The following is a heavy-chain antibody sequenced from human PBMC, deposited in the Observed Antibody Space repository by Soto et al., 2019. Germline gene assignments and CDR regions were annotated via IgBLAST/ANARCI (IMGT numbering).Heavy chain of an antibody. Sequence: EVHLVESGGGLVKPGGSLRLSCAVSGFTFSSCTMNWVRQAPGKGLEWVSSISPSTSHIYYADSVKGRFTISRDNAKISLFLQMNSLRAEDTAVYYCTCCSGGACNQNYGMDVWGQGITVTVSS. D-gene: IGHD2-15*01. CDR3: TCCSGGACNQNYGMDV. J-gene: IGHJ6*02. CDR2: ISPSTSHI. V-gene: IGHV3-21*01. CDR1: GFTFSSCT.